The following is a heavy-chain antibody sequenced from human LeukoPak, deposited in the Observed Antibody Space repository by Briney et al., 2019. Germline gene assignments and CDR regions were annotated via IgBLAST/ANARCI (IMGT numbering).Heavy chain of an antibody. CDR1: GFTFSNYA. J-gene: IGHJ4*02. CDR3: AKSDILTGYCDY. Sequence: GGSLRLSCAASGFTFSNYAMSWVRQAPGKGLEWGSVIGGSGGNTYYADSVKGRFTISRDNSKNTLYLQMNSLRAEDTAVYYCAKSDILTGYCDYWGQGTLVTVSS. CDR2: IGGSGGNT. D-gene: IGHD3-9*01. V-gene: IGHV3-23*01.